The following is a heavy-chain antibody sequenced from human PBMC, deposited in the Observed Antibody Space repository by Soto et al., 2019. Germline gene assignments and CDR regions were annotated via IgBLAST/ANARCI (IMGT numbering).Heavy chain of an antibody. V-gene: IGHV3-30-3*01. CDR1: GFPFSTYP. CDR2: MSFDGNNK. J-gene: IGHJ4*02. D-gene: IGHD2-2*02. CDR3: ARDPYTLYYFDY. Sequence: GGSLRLSCAASGFPFSTYPLHWVRQAPGKGLEWVAVMSFDGNNKYYADSVKGRFTISRDNSKNTLYLQVNSLRAEDTAVYYCARDPYTLYYFDYWGQGTLVTVSS.